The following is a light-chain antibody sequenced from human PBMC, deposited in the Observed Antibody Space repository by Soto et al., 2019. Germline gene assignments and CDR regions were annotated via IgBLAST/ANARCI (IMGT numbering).Light chain of an antibody. CDR3: AAWDVSLSGWV. CDR1: SSNIGSHY. CDR2: RND. V-gene: IGLV1-47*01. J-gene: IGLJ3*02. Sequence: QSVLTQPPSASGTPGLRVTISCSGSSSNIGSHYVYWYQQLPGTAPKPLIYRNDQRPSGVPDRFSGSKSGTSASLAISGLRSEDESDYYCAAWDVSLSGWVFGGGTKLTVL.